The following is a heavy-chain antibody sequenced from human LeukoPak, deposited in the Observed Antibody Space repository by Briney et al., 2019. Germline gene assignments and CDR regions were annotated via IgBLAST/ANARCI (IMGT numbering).Heavy chain of an antibody. V-gene: IGHV3-30-3*02. Sequence: GRSLRLSCAASGFTFSSYAMHWVRQAPGKGLEWVAVISYDGSNKYYADSVKGRFTISRDNSKNTLYLQMNSLRAEDTAVYYCAKYKGDYSNSPGAYWGQGTLVTVSS. CDR1: GFTFSSYA. J-gene: IGHJ4*02. D-gene: IGHD6-13*01. CDR2: ISYDGSNK. CDR3: AKYKGDYSNSPGAY.